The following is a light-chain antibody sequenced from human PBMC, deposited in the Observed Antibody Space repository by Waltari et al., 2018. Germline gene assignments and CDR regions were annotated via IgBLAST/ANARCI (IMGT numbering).Light chain of an antibody. J-gene: IGKJ1*01. Sequence: DIQMTQSPSSLSASIGDRVTISCRASQFVSSYLNWFQQKPGKATKLLIYATASLQSGVPSRFSGAVAGTDFTLTISSLQPDDFATYYCQQSYTSPPTFGQGTNVEIK. CDR1: QFVSSY. V-gene: IGKV1-39*01. CDR2: ATA. CDR3: QQSYTSPPT.